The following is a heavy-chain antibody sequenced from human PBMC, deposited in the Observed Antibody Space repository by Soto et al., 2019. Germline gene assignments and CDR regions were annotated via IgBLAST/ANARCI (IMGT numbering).Heavy chain of an antibody. D-gene: IGHD2-15*01. CDR3: SGGGSCYDRHYYYMHV. J-gene: IGHJ6*03. Sequence: PGGSLRLSCAASGFTFSSYAMSWVRQAPGKGLEWVSAISGSGGSTYYADSVKGRFTISRDNSKNTLYLQMNSLRAEDTAVYYCSGGGSCYDRHYYYMHVWGKGTTVTVS. V-gene: IGHV3-23*01. CDR2: ISGSGGST. CDR1: GFTFSSYA.